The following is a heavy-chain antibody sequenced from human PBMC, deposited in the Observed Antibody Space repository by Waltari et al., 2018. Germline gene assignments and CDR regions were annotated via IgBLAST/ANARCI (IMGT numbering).Heavy chain of an antibody. D-gene: IGHD3-22*01. CDR3: ARDRGLNYYDSSGYYGAFDY. V-gene: IGHV4-59*01. CDR1: GGSISSYY. Sequence: QVQLQESGPGLVKPSETLSLTCTVSGGSISSYYWSWTRQPPGKGPEWIGYIYYSGSTNHNPSLKSRVTISVDTSKNQFSLKLSSVTAADTAVYYCARDRGLNYYDSSGYYGAFDYWGQGTLVTVSS. J-gene: IGHJ4*02. CDR2: IYYSGST.